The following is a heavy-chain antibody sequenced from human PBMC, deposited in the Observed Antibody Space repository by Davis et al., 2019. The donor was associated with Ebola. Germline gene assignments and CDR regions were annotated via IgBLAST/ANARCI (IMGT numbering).Heavy chain of an antibody. Sequence: PGGSLRLSCQGSGYSFTNYWIGWVRQMPGKDLEWLGMIYPGDSDNRYSPSIRGQVTISADKSISTAYLQWSSLKASDTAMYYCARHGALGSPAASYYYYGMDVWGQGTTVTVSS. CDR1: GYSFTNYW. J-gene: IGHJ6*02. V-gene: IGHV5-51*01. CDR2: IYPGDSDN. CDR3: ARHGALGSPAASYYYYGMDV. D-gene: IGHD2-2*01.